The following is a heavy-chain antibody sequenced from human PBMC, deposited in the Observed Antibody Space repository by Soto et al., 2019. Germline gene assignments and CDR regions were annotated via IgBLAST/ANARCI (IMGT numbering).Heavy chain of an antibody. V-gene: IGHV1-18*01. CDR1: GYTFTSYG. CDR2: ISAYNGNT. Sequence: ASVKVSCKASGYTFTSYGMSWVRQAPGQGLEWMGWISAYNGNTNYAQKLQGRVTMTTDTSTSTAYMELRSLRSDDTAVYYCARDLTTVTTLGLYYFDYWGQGTLVTVSS. CDR3: ARDLTTVTTLGLYYFDY. J-gene: IGHJ4*02. D-gene: IGHD4-17*01.